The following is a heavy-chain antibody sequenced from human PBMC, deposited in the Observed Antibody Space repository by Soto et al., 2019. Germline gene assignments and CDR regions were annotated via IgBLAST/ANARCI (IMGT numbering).Heavy chain of an antibody. CDR2: IYYSGSI. V-gene: IGHV4-39*01. CDR1: GGSISSSSRY. CDR3: ASDFFDS. Sequence: SETLSLTCAVSGGSISSSSRYLGWIRQPPGKGLEWIGTIYYSGSIYYNPSLKGRVSISVDTSKNQFSLTVSSVTAADTAVYYCASDFFDSWGQGTLVTVSS. J-gene: IGHJ4*02.